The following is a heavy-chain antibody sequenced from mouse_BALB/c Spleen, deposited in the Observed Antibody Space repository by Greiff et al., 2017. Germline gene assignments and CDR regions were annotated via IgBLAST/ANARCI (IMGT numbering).Heavy chain of an antibody. CDR1: GYSITSDYA. V-gene: IGHV3-2*02. CDR2: ISYSGST. CDR3: ARWGRPAWFAY. Sequence: EVQLVESGPGLVKPSQSLSLTCTVTGYSITSDYAWNWIRQFPGNKLEWMGYISYSGSTSYNPSLKSRISITRDTSKNQFFLQLNSVTTEDTATYYCARWGRPAWFAYWGQGTLVTVSA. J-gene: IGHJ3*01. D-gene: IGHD1-1*01.